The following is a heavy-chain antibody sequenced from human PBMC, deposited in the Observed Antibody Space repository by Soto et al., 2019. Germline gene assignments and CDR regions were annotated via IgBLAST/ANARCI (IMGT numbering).Heavy chain of an antibody. V-gene: IGHV4-34*01. Sequence: SATLALTCAVYGGTFGGYYWSWIRQPPGKGLEWIGEIKHSGSTNYNPSLKSRVTISVDTSKNQFSLKLSSVTAVDTAVYYCARVGYVSDYWGQGTLVTVSS. CDR1: GGTFGGYY. J-gene: IGHJ4*02. D-gene: IGHD3-16*01. CDR2: IKHSGST. CDR3: ARVGYVSDY.